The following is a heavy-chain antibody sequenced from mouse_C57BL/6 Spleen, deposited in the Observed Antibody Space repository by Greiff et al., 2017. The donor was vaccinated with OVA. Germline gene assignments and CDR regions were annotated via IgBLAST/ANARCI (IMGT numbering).Heavy chain of an antibody. V-gene: IGHV2-2*01. CDR2: IWSGGST. Sequence: VQLVESGPGLVQPSQSLSITCTVSGFSLTSYGVHWVRQSPGKGLEWLGVIWSGGSTDYNAAFISRLSISKDYSKSQVFFKMNSLQADDTAIYYCARNPYDGYYVWFAYWGQGTLVTVSA. J-gene: IGHJ3*01. CDR1: GFSLTSYG. CDR3: ARNPYDGYYVWFAY. D-gene: IGHD2-3*01.